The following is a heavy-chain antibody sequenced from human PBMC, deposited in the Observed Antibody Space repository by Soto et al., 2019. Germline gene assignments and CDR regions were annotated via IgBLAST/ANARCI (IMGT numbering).Heavy chain of an antibody. V-gene: IGHV1-3*01. Sequence: QVQLVQSGAEVKKPGASVKVSCKASGYTFTSYAMHWVRQAPRQRLEWMGWINAGNGNTKYSQKFQGRVTITRDTSASTAYMELSSLRSEDTAVYYCARDRQGYCSSTSCYYYYGMDVWGQGTTVTVSS. CDR1: GYTFTSYA. D-gene: IGHD2-2*01. CDR3: ARDRQGYCSSTSCYYYYGMDV. J-gene: IGHJ6*02. CDR2: INAGNGNT.